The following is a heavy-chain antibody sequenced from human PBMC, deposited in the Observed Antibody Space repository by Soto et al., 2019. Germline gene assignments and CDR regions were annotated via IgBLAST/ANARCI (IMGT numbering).Heavy chain of an antibody. CDR3: ARGSGSQCLVLLSCFDP. CDR2: MNPNSGNT. CDR1: GYTFTSYD. J-gene: IGHJ5*02. V-gene: IGHV1-8*01. D-gene: IGHD6-19*01. Sequence: ASVKVSCKASGYTFTSYDINWVRQATGQGLEWMGWMNPNSGNTGYAQKFQGSVTMTRNTSISTAYMELSSLRSEDSAVYYCARGSGSQCLVLLSCFDPWGQGTLVTVSS.